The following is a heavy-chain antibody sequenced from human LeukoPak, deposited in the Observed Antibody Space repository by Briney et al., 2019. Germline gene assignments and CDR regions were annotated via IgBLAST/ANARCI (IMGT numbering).Heavy chain of an antibody. CDR1: GFSFSRYG. J-gene: IGHJ4*02. Sequence: GGSLRLSCAASGFSFSRYGMSWVRQAPGKGLEWVADIWYDGSNKYYADSVKGRFTISRDNFKNTLYLQMNSLRAEDTAVYYCARERSSGQVDYWGQGTLVTVSS. CDR3: ARERSSGQVDY. D-gene: IGHD3-22*01. V-gene: IGHV3-33*07. CDR2: IWYDGSNK.